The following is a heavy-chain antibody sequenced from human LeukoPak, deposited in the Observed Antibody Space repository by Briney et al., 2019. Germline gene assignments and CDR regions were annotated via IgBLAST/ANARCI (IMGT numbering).Heavy chain of an antibody. V-gene: IGHV4-30-2*01. CDR2: IYHSGST. D-gene: IGHD4-17*01. CDR3: ARGTVTLVDY. Sequence: SQTLSLTCAVSGGSISSGGYSWSWIRQPPGKGLEWIGYIYHSGSTYYNLSLKSRVTISVDRSKNQFSLKLSSVTAADTAVYYCARGTVTLVDYWGQGTLVTVSS. J-gene: IGHJ4*02. CDR1: GGSISSGGYS.